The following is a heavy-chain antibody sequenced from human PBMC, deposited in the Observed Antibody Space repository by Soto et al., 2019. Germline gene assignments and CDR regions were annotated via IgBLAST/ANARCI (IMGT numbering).Heavy chain of an antibody. CDR3: AKFFVAGTREYFDS. D-gene: IGHD6-19*01. Sequence: EVQLLESGGGLVQPGGSLRLSCTASGFIFSSYAMSWVRQAPGKGLEWVSAISASGDNAYYADSVKGRFTISRDRSKSLCLQMKSLRAEDTAIYYCAKFFVAGTREYFDSWGQGTLVTVSS. V-gene: IGHV3-23*01. CDR1: GFIFSSYA. J-gene: IGHJ4*02. CDR2: ISASGDNA.